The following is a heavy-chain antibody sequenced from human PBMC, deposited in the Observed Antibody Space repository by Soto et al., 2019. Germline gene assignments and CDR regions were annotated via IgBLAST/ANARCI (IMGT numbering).Heavy chain of an antibody. J-gene: IGHJ6*02. V-gene: IGHV3-15*07. D-gene: IGHD1-20*01. CDR3: TTDITGTYYYYYGMDV. CDR2: IKSKTDGGTT. Sequence: GGSLRLSCAASGFTFSNAWMNWVRQAPGKGLEWVGRIKSKTDGGTTDYAAPVKGRFTISRDDSKNTLYLQMNSLKTEDTAVYYCTTDITGTYYYYYGMDVWGQGTTVTVSS. CDR1: GFTFSNAW.